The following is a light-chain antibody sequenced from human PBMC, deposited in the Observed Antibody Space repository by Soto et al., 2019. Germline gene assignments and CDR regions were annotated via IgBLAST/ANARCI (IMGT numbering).Light chain of an antibody. J-gene: IGLJ1*01. Sequence: QSVLTQPPSVSGAPGQRVTISCTGSSSNIGAGYDVHWYQQLPGTAPKLLIYGSSNRPSGVPDRFSGSKSGTSASLAITVLQAEDEADYYCQSYDSSLSGYVFGTGTKLTVL. CDR3: QSYDSSLSGYV. V-gene: IGLV1-40*01. CDR1: SSNIGAGYD. CDR2: GSS.